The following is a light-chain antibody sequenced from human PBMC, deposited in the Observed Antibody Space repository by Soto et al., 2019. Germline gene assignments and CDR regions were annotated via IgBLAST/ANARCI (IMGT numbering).Light chain of an antibody. J-gene: IGKJ2*01. Sequence: DVVLTLIPLSSPVTVGQSASISCRSSQSLLHEDGQTYLSWFHQRPGQPPRLLIHRVSNRFSGVSDRFSGSGAGTDFTLNISRLEAEDVGVYYCMQATHYRPYTFGQGTKLEIK. CDR2: RVS. V-gene: IGKV2-24*01. CDR3: MQATHYRPYT. CDR1: QSLLHEDGQTY.